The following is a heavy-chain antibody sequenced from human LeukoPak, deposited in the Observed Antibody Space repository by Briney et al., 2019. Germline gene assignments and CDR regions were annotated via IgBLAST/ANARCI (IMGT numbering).Heavy chain of an antibody. CDR2: INSDGSST. V-gene: IGHV3-74*01. J-gene: IGHJ6*02. CDR1: GFTFSSYW. CDR3: ARSRVLWFGEFTYDYYGMDV. Sequence: QAGGSLRLSCAASGFTFSSYWMHWVRQAPGKGLVWVSRINSDGSSTSYADSVKGRFTISRDNAKNTLYLQMNSLRAEDTAVYYCARSRVLWFGEFTYDYYGMDVWGQGTTVTVSS. D-gene: IGHD3-10*01.